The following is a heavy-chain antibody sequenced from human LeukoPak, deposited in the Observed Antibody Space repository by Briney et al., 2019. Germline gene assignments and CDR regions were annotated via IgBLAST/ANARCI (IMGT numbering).Heavy chain of an antibody. CDR3: ARALYQLLLFDY. V-gene: IGHV3-21*01. CDR2: ISSSSSYI. Sequence: GGSLRLSCAASGFTFSSYSMNWVRQAPGKGLEWVSSISSSSSYIYYADSVKGRFTISRDNAKNSLYLQVNSLRAEDTAVYYCARALYQLLLFDYWGQGTLVTVSS. CDR1: GFTFSSYS. J-gene: IGHJ4*02. D-gene: IGHD2-2*01.